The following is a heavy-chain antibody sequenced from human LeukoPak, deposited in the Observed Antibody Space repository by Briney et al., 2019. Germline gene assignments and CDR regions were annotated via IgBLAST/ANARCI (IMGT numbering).Heavy chain of an antibody. CDR2: IYHTGTT. J-gene: IGHJ4*02. D-gene: IGHD3-10*01. CDR3: ARERDLGSFDY. V-gene: IGHV4-30-2*01. CDR1: GGSISSGGYS. Sequence: SQALSLTCAVSGGSISSGGYSWSWIRQPPGKGPEWIGYIYHTGTTYYNPSLKSRVTISIDKSKNQFSLKLTSVTAADTAVYYCARERDLGSFDYWGQGTLVTVSS.